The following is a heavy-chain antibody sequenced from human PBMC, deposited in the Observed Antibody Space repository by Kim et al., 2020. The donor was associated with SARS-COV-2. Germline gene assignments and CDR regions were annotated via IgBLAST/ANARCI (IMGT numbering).Heavy chain of an antibody. CDR3: ARAIAAAAPYYYYGMDV. V-gene: IGHV1-3*01. D-gene: IGHD6-13*01. J-gene: IGHJ6*02. Sequence: FQGRVTITRDTSASTAYMELSSLRSEDTAVYYCARAIAAAAPYYYYGMDVWGQGTTVTVSS.